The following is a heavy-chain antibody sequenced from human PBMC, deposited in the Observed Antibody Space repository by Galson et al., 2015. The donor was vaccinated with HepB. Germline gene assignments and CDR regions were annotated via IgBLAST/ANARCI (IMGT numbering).Heavy chain of an antibody. D-gene: IGHD6-13*01. CDR1: GFTFSSYS. CDR2: ISSSSSYI. Sequence: SLRLSCAASGFTFSSYSMNRVRQAPGKGLEWVSSISSSSSYIYYADSVKGRFTISRDNAKNSLYLQMNSLRAEDTAVYYCARMVKAAAGTTHYYYYGMDVWGQGTTVTVSS. CDR3: ARMVKAAAGTTHYYYYGMDV. J-gene: IGHJ6*02. V-gene: IGHV3-21*01.